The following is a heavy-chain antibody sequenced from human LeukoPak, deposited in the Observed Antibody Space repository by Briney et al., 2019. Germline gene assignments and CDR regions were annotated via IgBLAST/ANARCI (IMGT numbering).Heavy chain of an antibody. Sequence: GGSLRLSCAASGFTFSSYAMHWVRQAPGKGLEWVAVISYDGSNKYYADSVKGRFTISRDNSKNTLYLQMNSLRAEDTAVYYCLTIVETTFDAFDIWGQGTMVTVSS. D-gene: IGHD2/OR15-2a*01. CDR3: LTIVETTFDAFDI. CDR1: GFTFSSYA. V-gene: IGHV3-30-3*01. CDR2: ISYDGSNK. J-gene: IGHJ3*02.